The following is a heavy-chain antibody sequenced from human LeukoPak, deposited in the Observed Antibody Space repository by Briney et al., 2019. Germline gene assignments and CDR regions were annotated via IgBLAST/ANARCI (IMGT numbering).Heavy chain of an antibody. CDR1: GGSISSSNW. D-gene: IGHD6-19*01. V-gene: IGHV4-4*02. CDR2: IYHSGST. Sequence: SETLSLTCAVSGGSISSSNWWSWVRQPPGKGLEWIGEIYHSGSTNYNPSLKSRVTISVDKSKNQFSLKLSSVTAADTAVYYCAGLKYSRGWYRKDVWGKGTTVTVSS. J-gene: IGHJ6*04. CDR3: AGLKYSRGWYRKDV.